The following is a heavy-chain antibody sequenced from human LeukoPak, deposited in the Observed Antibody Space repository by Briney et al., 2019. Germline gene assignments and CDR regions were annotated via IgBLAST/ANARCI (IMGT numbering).Heavy chain of an antibody. CDR1: GGSISSSNW. CDR3: ARVFGDYYDSSGYYGRIYYYYGMDV. V-gene: IGHV4-4*02. CDR2: IYHSGST. J-gene: IGHJ6*02. Sequence: PSGTLSLTCAVSGGSISSSNWWSWVRQPPGKGLEWIGEIYHSGSTNYNPSLKSRVTISVDKSKNQFSLKLSSVTAADTAVYYCARVFGDYYDSSGYYGRIYYYYGMDVWGQGTTVTVSS. D-gene: IGHD3-22*01.